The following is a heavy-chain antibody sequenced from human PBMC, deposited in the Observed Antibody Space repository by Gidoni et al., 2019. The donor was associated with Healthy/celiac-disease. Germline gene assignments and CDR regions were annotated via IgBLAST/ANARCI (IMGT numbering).Heavy chain of an antibody. D-gene: IGHD5-12*01. CDR3: ARDWDIVATARFDY. CDR2: ISSSSSTI. CDR1: GFTFSSYS. V-gene: IGHV3-48*01. J-gene: IGHJ4*02. Sequence: EVQLVASGGGLVQPGGSLRLSCAASGFTFSSYSMNWVRQAPGKGLEWVSYISSSSSTIYYADSVKGRFTISRDNAKNSLYLQMNSLRAEDTAVYYCARDWDIVATARFDYWGQGTLVTVSS.